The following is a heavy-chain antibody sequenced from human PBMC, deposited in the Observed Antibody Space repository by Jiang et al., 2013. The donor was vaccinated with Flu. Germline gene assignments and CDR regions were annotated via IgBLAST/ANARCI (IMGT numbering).Heavy chain of an antibody. CDR1: GNTFTNHW. Sequence: GAEVKKPGESLRISCKGSGNTFTNHWIAWVRQMPGKGLEWMGIIYPGDSDTRYSPSFQGQVTISADKSISTAYLQWSSLKASDTAMYYCARAPLAVAGTWYFDYWGQGTLVTVSS. V-gene: IGHV5-51*03. J-gene: IGHJ4*02. D-gene: IGHD6-19*01. CDR2: IYPGDSDT. CDR3: ARAPLAVAGTWYFDY.